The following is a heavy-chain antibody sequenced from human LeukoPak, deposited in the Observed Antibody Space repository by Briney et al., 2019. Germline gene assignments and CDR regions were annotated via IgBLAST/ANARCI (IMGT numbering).Heavy chain of an antibody. D-gene: IGHD6-19*01. CDR1: GGSISSSNW. Sequence: SETLSLTCAVSGGSISSSNWWSWVRQPPGKGLEWIGEIYHSGSTNYNPSLKSRVTISVDKSKNQFSLKLSSVTAADTAVYYCARGIAVAGTEYYFDYWGQGTLVTVSS. V-gene: IGHV4-4*02. J-gene: IGHJ4*02. CDR3: ARGIAVAGTEYYFDY. CDR2: IYHSGST.